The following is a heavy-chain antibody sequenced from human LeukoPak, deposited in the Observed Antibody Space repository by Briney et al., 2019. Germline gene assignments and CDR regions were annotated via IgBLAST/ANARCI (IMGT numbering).Heavy chain of an antibody. CDR1: GGSISSSSYY. D-gene: IGHD6-19*01. CDR2: IYYSGST. CDR3: ARGSGWYSGAGNWFDP. Sequence: PSETLSLTCTVSGGSISSSSYYWGWIRQPPGKGLEWIGSIYYSGSTYYNPSLKSRVTISVDTSKNQFSLKLSSVTAADTAVYYCARGSGWYSGAGNWFDPWGQGTLVTVSS. J-gene: IGHJ5*02. V-gene: IGHV4-39*01.